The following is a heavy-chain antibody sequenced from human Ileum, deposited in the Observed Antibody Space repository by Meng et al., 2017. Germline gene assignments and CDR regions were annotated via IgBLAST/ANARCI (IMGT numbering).Heavy chain of an antibody. V-gene: IGHV4-31*03. J-gene: IGHJ5*02. D-gene: IGHD3-10*01. CDR1: VGSISTAGYY. CDR2: IFYSGTT. CDR3: ARVRRIRGLILDP. Sequence: QVQRQESGPGLAKPAETLPLTFTVTVGSISTAGYYWSWIRHNPGKGLEWIGYIFYSGTTYYNPSLHSRLSLSVDTSKNQFSLNLTSVTASDTAVYYCARVRRIRGLILDPWGQGTLVTVSS.